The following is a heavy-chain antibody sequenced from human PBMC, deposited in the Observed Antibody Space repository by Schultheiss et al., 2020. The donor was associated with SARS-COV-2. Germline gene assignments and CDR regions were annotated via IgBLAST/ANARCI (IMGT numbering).Heavy chain of an antibody. V-gene: IGHV4-34*01. Sequence: SETLSLTCAVYGGSFSGYYWSWIRQPPGKGLEWIGEINHSGSTNYNPSLKSRVTISVDTSKNQFSLKLSSVTAADTAVYYCARDGGRYSVPFEHWGQGTLVTVSS. J-gene: IGHJ4*02. CDR2: INHSGST. CDR1: GGSFSGYY. D-gene: IGHD1-26*01. CDR3: ARDGGRYSVPFEH.